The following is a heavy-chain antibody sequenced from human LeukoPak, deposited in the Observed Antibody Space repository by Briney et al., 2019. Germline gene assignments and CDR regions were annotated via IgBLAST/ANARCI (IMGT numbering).Heavy chain of an antibody. D-gene: IGHD3-10*01. Sequence: SVKVSCKASGFTFTSSAMQWVRQARGQRLEWIGWIVVGSGNTNYAQKFQERVTITRDMSTSTAYMELSSLRSEDTAVYYCARKGGGTMVRYNWFDPWGQGTLVTVSS. J-gene: IGHJ5*02. CDR3: ARKGGGTMVRYNWFDP. V-gene: IGHV1-58*02. CDR2: IVVGSGNT. CDR1: GFTFTSSA.